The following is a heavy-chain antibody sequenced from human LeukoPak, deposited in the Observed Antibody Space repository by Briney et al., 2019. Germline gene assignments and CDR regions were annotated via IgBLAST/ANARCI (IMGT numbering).Heavy chain of an antibody. V-gene: IGHV3-15*01. CDR2: IKSKTDGGTT. J-gene: IGHJ4*02. Sequence: GGSLRLSCAASGFTFSNAWMSWVRQAPGKGLEWVGRIKSKTDGGTTDYAAPVKGRFTISRDDSKNTLYLQMNSLKTEDTAVYYCARDGDYYGSGTTTPYYFDYWGQGTLVTVSS. CDR3: ARDGDYYGSGTTTPYYFDY. D-gene: IGHD3-10*01. CDR1: GFTFSNAW.